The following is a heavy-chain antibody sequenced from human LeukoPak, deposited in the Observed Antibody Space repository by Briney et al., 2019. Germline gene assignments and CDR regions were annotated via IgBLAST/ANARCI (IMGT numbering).Heavy chain of an antibody. Sequence: SETLSLTCTVSGGSISSYYWNWIRQPPGKGLEWIGNIYDSGSTNYNPSLKSRVTISVDTSKNQFSLKLSSVTAADTAVYYCARDFCRGGSCTFDYWGQGTLVTVSS. V-gene: IGHV4-59*01. D-gene: IGHD2-15*01. CDR1: GGSISSYY. J-gene: IGHJ4*02. CDR2: IYDSGST. CDR3: ARDFCRGGSCTFDY.